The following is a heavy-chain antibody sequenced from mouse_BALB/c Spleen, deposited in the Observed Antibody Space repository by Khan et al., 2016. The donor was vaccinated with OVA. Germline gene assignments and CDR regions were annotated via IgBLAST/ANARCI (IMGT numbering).Heavy chain of an antibody. V-gene: IGHV9-3-1*01. D-gene: IGHD2-12*01. CDR1: GFTLTNYG. CDR3: GGKNYSYGRYFDV. J-gene: IGHJ1*01. Sequence: QIQLVQSGPELKKPGETVKISCKASGFTLTNYGMSWVKQAPGKGLKWMGWINTYTGEPTNADDFKGRFAFSLETSASPAYLQVNNLKNEDTATYYCGGKNYSYGRYFDVWGAGTTVTVSS. CDR2: INTYTGEP.